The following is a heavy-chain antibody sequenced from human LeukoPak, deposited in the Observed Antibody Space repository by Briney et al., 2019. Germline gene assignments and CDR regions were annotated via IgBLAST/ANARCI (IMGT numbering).Heavy chain of an antibody. J-gene: IGHJ4*02. CDR2: IKQDGSEK. D-gene: IGHD5-18*01. CDR1: GFTFSNYW. V-gene: IGHV3-7*01. Sequence: GGSLRLSCAASGFTFSNYWMTWVRQAPGKGLEWVANIKQDGSEKYYVDSVKGRFTISRDNAKNSLYLQMNSLRAEDTALYYCARDRGVALQLWTDLDYWGQGTLVTVSS. CDR3: ARDRGVALQLWTDLDY.